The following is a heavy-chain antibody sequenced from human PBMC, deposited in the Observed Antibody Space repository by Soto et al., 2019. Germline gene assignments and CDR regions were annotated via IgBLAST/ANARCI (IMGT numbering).Heavy chain of an antibody. Sequence: LRLSCAASGFTFSSYAMHWVRQAPGKGLEWVAVISYDGSNKYYADSVKGRFTISRDNSKNTLYLQMNSLRAEDTAVYYCARDLVAAATANGYYYYGMDVWGQGTTVTVSS. V-gene: IGHV3-30-3*01. D-gene: IGHD6-13*01. J-gene: IGHJ6*02. CDR2: ISYDGSNK. CDR1: GFTFSSYA. CDR3: ARDLVAAATANGYYYYGMDV.